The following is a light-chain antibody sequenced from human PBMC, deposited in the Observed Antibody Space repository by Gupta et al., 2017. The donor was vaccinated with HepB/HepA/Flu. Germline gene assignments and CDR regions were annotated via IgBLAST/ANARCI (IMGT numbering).Light chain of an antibody. V-gene: IGLV3-19*01. CDR3: NSRDTSGHHLI. CDR1: SLRNYY. CDR2: GKN. J-gene: IGLJ2*01. Sequence: SSELTQDPAVSVALGQTVRLTCQGDSLRNYYASWYQQKPGQAPILVLYGKNNRPSGIPDRFSGSSSGNTASLTITGTQTEDDADYYCNSRDTSGHHLIFGGGTKLTVL.